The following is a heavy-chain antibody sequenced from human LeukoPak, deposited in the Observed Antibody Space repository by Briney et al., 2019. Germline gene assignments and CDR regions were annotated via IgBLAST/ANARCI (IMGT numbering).Heavy chain of an antibody. Sequence: PSETLSLTCTVSGGSISSYYWSWIRQPPGKGLEWIGYIYYSGSTNYNPSLKSRVTISVDTSKNQFSLKLSSVTAADTGVYYCARVATIFGVVIFDYWGQGTLVTVSS. CDR3: ARVATIFGVVIFDY. D-gene: IGHD3-3*01. CDR1: GGSISSYY. J-gene: IGHJ4*02. CDR2: IYYSGST. V-gene: IGHV4-59*01.